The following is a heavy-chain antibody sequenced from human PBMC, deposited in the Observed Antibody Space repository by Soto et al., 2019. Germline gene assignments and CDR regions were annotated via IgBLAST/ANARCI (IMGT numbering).Heavy chain of an antibody. CDR1: GFTFSSYA. Sequence: VQLLESGGGLVQPGGSLRLSCAASGFTFSSYAMSWVRQAPGKGLEWVSAISGSGGSTYYADSVKGRFTISRDNSKNTLYLQMNSLRAEDTAVYYCAKDPATLWFGELLYYFDYWGQGTLVTVSS. V-gene: IGHV3-23*01. D-gene: IGHD3-10*01. CDR3: AKDPATLWFGELLYYFDY. CDR2: ISGSGGST. J-gene: IGHJ4*02.